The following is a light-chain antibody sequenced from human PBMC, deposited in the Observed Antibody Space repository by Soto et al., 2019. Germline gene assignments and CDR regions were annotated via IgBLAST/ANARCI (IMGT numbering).Light chain of an antibody. CDR3: SSYTGSNLGV. CDR2: EVS. J-gene: IGLJ1*01. CDR1: SSDVGGYNY. Sequence: QSVLTQPASVSGSPGQSITISCTGTSSDVGGYNYVSWYQQHPGKAPTLMISEVSNRPSGVSNRFSGPKSGNTASLTISGLQAEDEADYYCSSYTGSNLGVFGTGTKVTVL. V-gene: IGLV2-14*01.